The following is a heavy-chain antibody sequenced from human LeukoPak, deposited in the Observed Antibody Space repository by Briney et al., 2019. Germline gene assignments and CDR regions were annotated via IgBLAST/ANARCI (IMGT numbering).Heavy chain of an antibody. V-gene: IGHV3-9*01. CDR1: GFTFGDYA. CDR3: AKDVRMVAMDYFDY. Sequence: GGSLRLSCAASGFTFGDYAMHWVRQAPGKGLEWVSGISWNSGSIGYADSVKGRFTISRDNAKNSLYLRMNSLRAEDTALYYCAKDVRMVAMDYFDYWGQGTLVTVSS. D-gene: IGHD5-12*01. CDR2: ISWNSGSI. J-gene: IGHJ4*02.